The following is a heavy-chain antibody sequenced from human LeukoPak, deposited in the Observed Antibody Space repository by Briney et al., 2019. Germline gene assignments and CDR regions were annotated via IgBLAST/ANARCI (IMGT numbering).Heavy chain of an antibody. D-gene: IGHD1-26*01. CDR1: GGSFSGYY. Sequence: SETLSLTCAVYGGSFSGYYWGWIRQAPGKGLEWIGRIYYSGSTYYNPSPKSRVTISVDTSKNQFSLKLSSVTAADTAVYYCARHVPYSGSYPANWFDPWGQGTLVTVSS. CDR3: ARHVPYSGSYPANWFDP. J-gene: IGHJ5*02. CDR2: IYYSGST. V-gene: IGHV4-34*01.